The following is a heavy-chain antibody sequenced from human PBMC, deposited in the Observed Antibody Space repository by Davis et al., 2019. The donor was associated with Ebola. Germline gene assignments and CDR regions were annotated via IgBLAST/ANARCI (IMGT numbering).Heavy chain of an antibody. Sequence: GESLKISCAASGFTFSSYSMNWVRQAPGKGLEWVSYISSSSSTIYYADSVKGRFTISRDNAKNSLYLQMNSLRDEDTAVYYCARDIKLATMIVPGAFDIWGQGTMVTVSS. CDR2: ISSSSSTI. CDR1: GFTFSSYS. CDR3: ARDIKLATMIVPGAFDI. V-gene: IGHV3-48*02. D-gene: IGHD3-22*01. J-gene: IGHJ3*02.